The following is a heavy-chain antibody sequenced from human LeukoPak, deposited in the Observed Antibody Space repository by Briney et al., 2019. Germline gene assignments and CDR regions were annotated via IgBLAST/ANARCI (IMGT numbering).Heavy chain of an antibody. V-gene: IGHV1-18*01. CDR1: GYTFTSYG. CDR3: ARDERYDYAWGSYRPKGNY. Sequence: ASVKVSCKASGYTFTSYGISWVRQAPGQGLEWMGWISAYNGNTNYAQKLQGRVTMTTDTSTSTAYMELRSLRPDDTAVYYCARDERYDYAWGSYRPKGNYWGQGTLVTVSS. J-gene: IGHJ4*02. CDR2: ISAYNGNT. D-gene: IGHD3-16*02.